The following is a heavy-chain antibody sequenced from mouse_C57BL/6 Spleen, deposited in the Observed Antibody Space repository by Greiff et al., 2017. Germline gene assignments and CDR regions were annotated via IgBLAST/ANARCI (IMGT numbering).Heavy chain of an antibody. D-gene: IGHD2-2*01. V-gene: IGHV1-42*01. Sequence: DVHLVESGPELVKPGASVKISCKASGYSFTGYYMNWVKQSPEKSLEWIGEINPSTGGTTYNQKFKAKATLTVDKSSSTAYMQLKSLTSEDSAVYYCARLDGYDGGFAYWGQGTLVTVSA. CDR3: ARLDGYDGGFAY. CDR1: GYSFTGYY. J-gene: IGHJ3*01. CDR2: INPSTGGT.